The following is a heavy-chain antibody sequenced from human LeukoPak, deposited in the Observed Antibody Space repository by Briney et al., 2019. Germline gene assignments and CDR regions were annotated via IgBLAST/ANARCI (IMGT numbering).Heavy chain of an antibody. CDR2: TYYRSKWSN. J-gene: IGHJ4*02. V-gene: IGHV6-1*01. CDR3: AKAMPGIFHS. Sequence: SQTLSLTCAISGDSVSSHLATWNWIRQSPSRGLEWLGRTYYRSKWSNDYAVSVKSRITINPDTSKNQFSLQLDSVTPEDMAVYYCAKAMPGIFHSWGQGTLVTVSS. D-gene: IGHD6-19*01. CDR1: GDSVSSHLAT.